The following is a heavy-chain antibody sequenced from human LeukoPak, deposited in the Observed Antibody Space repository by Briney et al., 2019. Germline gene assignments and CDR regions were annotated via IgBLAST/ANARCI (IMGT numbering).Heavy chain of an antibody. D-gene: IGHD3-3*01. Sequence: SQTLSLTCTVSGGSISSGSDYWSWIRQPAGKGLEWIGRIYTSGSTNYNPSLKSRVTMSVDTSKNQFSLKLSSVTAADTAVYYCARIFNDFWSGYEAAFDIWGQGTMVTVSS. V-gene: IGHV4-61*02. CDR2: IYTSGST. CDR1: GGSISSGSDY. J-gene: IGHJ3*02. CDR3: ARIFNDFWSGYEAAFDI.